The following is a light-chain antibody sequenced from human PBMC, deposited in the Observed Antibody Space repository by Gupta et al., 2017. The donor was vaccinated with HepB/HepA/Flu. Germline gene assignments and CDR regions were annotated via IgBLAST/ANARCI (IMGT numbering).Light chain of an antibody. V-gene: IGKV2-28*01. CDR1: QSLLHSNGYNY. Sequence: IVMTHSPLSLPVTPGEPASLSCRSSQSLLHSNGYNYLDWYLQKPGQSPQLLIYLGSNRAAGVPDRFSGSGSGTDFTLKISRVEAEDVGVYYCMQALQTSWTFGQGTKVEIK. J-gene: IGKJ1*01. CDR3: MQALQTSWT. CDR2: LGS.